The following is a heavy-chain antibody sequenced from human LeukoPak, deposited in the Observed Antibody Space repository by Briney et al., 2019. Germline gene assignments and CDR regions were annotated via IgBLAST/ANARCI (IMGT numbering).Heavy chain of an antibody. CDR2: ISSSSSYT. CDR3: ARAAARSEWLAPYYFDY. D-gene: IGHD6-19*01. J-gene: IGHJ4*02. V-gene: IGHV3-11*06. Sequence: PGGSLRLSCAAPGFTLSDYYMSWIRQAPGKGLEWVSYISSSSSYTNYADSVKGRFTISRDNAKNSLYLQMNSLRAEDTAVYYCARAAARSEWLAPYYFDYWGQGTLVTVSS. CDR1: GFTLSDYY.